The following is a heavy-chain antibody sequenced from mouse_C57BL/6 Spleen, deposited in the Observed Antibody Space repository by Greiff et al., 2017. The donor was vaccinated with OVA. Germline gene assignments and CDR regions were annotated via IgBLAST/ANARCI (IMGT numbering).Heavy chain of an antibody. Sequence: EVKLMESGGGLVKPGGSLKLSCAASGFTFSDYGMHWVRQAPEKGLEWVAYISSGSSTIYYADTVKGRFTISRDNAKNTLFLQMTSLRSEDTAMYYCARKIYGSSFYFDYWGQGTTLTVSS. CDR3: ARKIYGSSFYFDY. J-gene: IGHJ2*01. CDR1: GFTFSDYG. D-gene: IGHD1-1*01. CDR2: ISSGSSTI. V-gene: IGHV5-17*01.